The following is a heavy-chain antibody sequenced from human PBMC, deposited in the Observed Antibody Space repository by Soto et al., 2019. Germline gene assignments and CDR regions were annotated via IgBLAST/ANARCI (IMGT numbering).Heavy chain of an antibody. J-gene: IGHJ4*02. V-gene: IGHV3-30*18. CDR2: ISYDGSNK. CDR3: AKDKHDSSGYYYGMGY. CDR1: GFTFSSYG. D-gene: IGHD3-22*01. Sequence: QVQLVESGGGVVQPGRSLRLSCAASGFTFSSYGMHWVRQAPGKGLEWVAVISYDGSNKYYADSVKGRFTISRDNSKNTLYLQMNSLRAEDTAVYYCAKDKHDSSGYYYGMGYWGQGTLVTVSS.